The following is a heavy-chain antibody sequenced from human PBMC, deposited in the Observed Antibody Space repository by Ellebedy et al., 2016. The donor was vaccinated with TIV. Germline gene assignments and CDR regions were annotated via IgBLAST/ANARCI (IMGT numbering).Heavy chain of an antibody. CDR3: ARDPGGGGDYGDNWFDP. V-gene: IGHV3-66*01. CDR2: IYKNGGT. D-gene: IGHD4-17*01. Sequence: GGSLRLSCAASGFTVSDYFMTWVRQAPGKGLEWVSVIYKNGGTNYTDSVNGRFTITRDDSKNTLSLQMNSLRAEDTAVYYCARDPGGGGDYGDNWFDPWGQGTLVTVSS. J-gene: IGHJ5*02. CDR1: GFTVSDYF.